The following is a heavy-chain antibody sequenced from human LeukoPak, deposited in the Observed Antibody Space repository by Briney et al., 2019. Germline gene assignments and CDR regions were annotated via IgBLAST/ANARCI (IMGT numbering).Heavy chain of an antibody. CDR2: IKQDGSEK. V-gene: IGHV3-7*01. D-gene: IGHD6-6*01. CDR1: GFTFSSYW. CDR3: AREYSSSSRLDPYYMDV. J-gene: IGHJ6*03. Sequence: GGSLRLSCAASGFTFSSYWMSWVRQAPGKGLEWVANIKQDGSEKYYVDSVKGRFTISRDNAKNSLYLQMNRLRAEDTAVYYCAREYSSSSRLDPYYMDVWGKGTTVTVSS.